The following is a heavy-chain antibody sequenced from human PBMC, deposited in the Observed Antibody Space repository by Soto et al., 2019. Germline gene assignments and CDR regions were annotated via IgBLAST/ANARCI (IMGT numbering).Heavy chain of an antibody. CDR2: IYSSGNT. D-gene: IGHD3-10*01. CDR3: ARGRGSGSSFYYYGMDV. V-gene: IGHV4-4*07. Sequence: KPSETLSLTCSVSGGTISGYYWTWIRQPAGKGLEWIGRIYSSGNTKYNPSLQSRVTMSLDTSNNQFSLRLTSVTAADTAVYYCARGRGSGSSFYYYGMDVWGQGTTVTVSS. CDR1: GGTISGYY. J-gene: IGHJ6*02.